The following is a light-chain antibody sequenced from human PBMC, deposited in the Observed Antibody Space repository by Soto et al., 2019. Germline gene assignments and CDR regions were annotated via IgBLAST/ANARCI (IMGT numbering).Light chain of an antibody. CDR3: AAWDDSLNGYG. Sequence: QSVLTQQPSASGTPGQSVTISCSGSSXNIANNSASWGLQPPRAVPKLFTSHRSRRPSAVPARFSGSKSGTSASLGISGLQSGDEADYYCAAWDDSLNGYGFGTGTKVTVL. CDR1: SXNIANNS. V-gene: IGLV1-44*01. CDR2: HRS. J-gene: IGLJ1*01.